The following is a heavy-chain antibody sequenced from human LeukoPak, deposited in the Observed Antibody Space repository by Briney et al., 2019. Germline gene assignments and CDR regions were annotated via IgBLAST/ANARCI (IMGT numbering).Heavy chain of an antibody. CDR1: GTSMINSHY. CDR3: ARNMTAITRLDVFDL. J-gene: IGHJ3*01. D-gene: IGHD2-21*02. Sequence: SETLSLTCTVSGTSMINSHYWGWIRQSPGRGLEWIGSIYYSGSTFYNPSPKSRITISVDTSKNHFSMELRSVTAADTAIYYRARNMTAITRLDVFDLWGPGTMVTVSS. CDR2: IYYSGST. V-gene: IGHV4-39*02.